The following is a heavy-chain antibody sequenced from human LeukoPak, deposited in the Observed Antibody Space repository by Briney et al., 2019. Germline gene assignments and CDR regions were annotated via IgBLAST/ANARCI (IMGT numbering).Heavy chain of an antibody. CDR3: AGAETNDYDFWSGYSASFDY. J-gene: IGHJ4*02. CDR1: GYTFTGYY. CDR2: INPNSGGT. V-gene: IGHV1-2*06. Sequence: ASVKVSCKASGYTFTGYYMHWVRQAPGQGLEWMGRINPNSGGTNYAQKFQGRVTMTRDTSISTAYMELSRLRSDDTAVYYCAGAETNDYDFWSGYSASFDYWGQGTLVTVSS. D-gene: IGHD3-3*01.